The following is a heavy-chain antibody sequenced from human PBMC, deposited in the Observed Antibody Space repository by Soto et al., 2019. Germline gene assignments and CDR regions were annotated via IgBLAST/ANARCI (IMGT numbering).Heavy chain of an antibody. CDR2: IGTAGDT. CDR3: ARIKVDSSGWSDYYYMDV. D-gene: IGHD6-19*01. CDR1: GFTFSSNG. J-gene: IGHJ6*03. V-gene: IGHV3-13*01. Sequence: GGSLRLSCAASGFTFSSNGMHWVRQATGKGLEWVSGIGTAGDTYYPGSVKGRFTISRENAKNSLYLQMNSLRVGDTAVYYCARIKVDSSGWSDYYYMDVWGKGTTVTVSS.